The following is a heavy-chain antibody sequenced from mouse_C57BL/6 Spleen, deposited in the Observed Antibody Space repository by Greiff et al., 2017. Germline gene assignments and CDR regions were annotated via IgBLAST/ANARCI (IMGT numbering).Heavy chain of an antibody. CDR2: ISSGSSTI. V-gene: IGHV5-17*01. CDR1: GFTFSDYG. J-gene: IGHJ4*01. Sequence: HLLESGGGLVKPGGSLKLSCAASGFTFSDYGMHWVRQAPEKGLEWVAYISSGSSTIYYADTVKGRFTISRDNAKNTLFLQMTSLRSEDTAMYYCAREMRGAMDYWGQGTSVTVSS. CDR3: AREMRGAMDY.